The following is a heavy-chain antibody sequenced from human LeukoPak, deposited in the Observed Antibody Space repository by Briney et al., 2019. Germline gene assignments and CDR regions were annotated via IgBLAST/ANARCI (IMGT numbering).Heavy chain of an antibody. J-gene: IGHJ4*02. Sequence: ASVKVSCKASGYTFTSFGISWVRQAPGQGLGGWGWISAYNGNTNYAQKLQGRVTMTTDTSTSTAYMELRSLRSDDTAVYYCARPSYDSSGYYSAWGQGTLVTVSS. CDR1: GYTFTSFG. D-gene: IGHD3-22*01. V-gene: IGHV1-18*01. CDR2: ISAYNGNT. CDR3: ARPSYDSSGYYSA.